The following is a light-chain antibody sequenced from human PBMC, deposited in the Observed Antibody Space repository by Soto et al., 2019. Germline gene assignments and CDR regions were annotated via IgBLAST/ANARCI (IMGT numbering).Light chain of an antibody. V-gene: IGKV3-20*01. Sequence: EIVLTQSPGTLSLSPGERATLSCRASQSVSNYLAWYQQKPGQAPRLLIYGASSRATGIPDRFSGSGSGRDFTLTISRLEPEDFAVYYCQQYGGSPRTFGKGNEVEIK. CDR2: GAS. CDR1: QSVSNY. J-gene: IGKJ1*01. CDR3: QQYGGSPRT.